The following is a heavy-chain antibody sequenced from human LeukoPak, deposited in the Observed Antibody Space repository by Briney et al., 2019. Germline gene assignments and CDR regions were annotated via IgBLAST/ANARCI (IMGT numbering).Heavy chain of an antibody. CDR1: GFTFDDYG. CDR3: ARETGITGTPDKNYYFDY. CDR2: INWNGGST. J-gene: IGHJ4*02. D-gene: IGHD1-20*01. V-gene: IGHV3-20*04. Sequence: GGSLRLSRAASGFTFDDYGVSWVRPAPGKGLEWVSGINWNGGSTGYADSVKGRFTISRDNAKNYLYLQMNSLRAEDTALYYCARETGITGTPDKNYYFDYWGQGTLVTVSS.